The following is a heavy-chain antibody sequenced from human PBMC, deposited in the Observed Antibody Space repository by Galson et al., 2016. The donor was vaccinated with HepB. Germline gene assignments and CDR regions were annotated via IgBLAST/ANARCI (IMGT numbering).Heavy chain of an antibody. J-gene: IGHJ6*02. D-gene: IGHD1-20*01. CDR2: DHDNDST. V-gene: IGHV4-59*01. CDR1: DGSIRRYY. Sequence: ETKSLTCIASDGSIRRYYWSWLRPSQRKGQENVGYDHDNDSTNYKHNLQNRGTIALATSKKQLSLNLTSVTAADTAVYDCARVVVGDNWNGEPFFYDMDIWGHGTTVTVSS. CDR3: ARVVVGDNWNGEPFFYDMDI.